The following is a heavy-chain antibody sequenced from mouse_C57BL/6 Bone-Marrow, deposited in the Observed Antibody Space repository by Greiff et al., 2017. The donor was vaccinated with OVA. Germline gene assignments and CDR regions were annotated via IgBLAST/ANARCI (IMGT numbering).Heavy chain of an antibody. Sequence: VQLQQPGAELVKPGASVKLSCKASGYTFTSYWMHWVKQRPGQGLEWIGMIHPNSGSTNYNEKFKSKATLTVDKSSSTAYMQLSSLTSEDSAVXYCAGDDGYFSWFAYWGQGTLVTVSA. J-gene: IGHJ3*01. CDR3: AGDDGYFSWFAY. CDR1: GYTFTSYW. V-gene: IGHV1-64*01. D-gene: IGHD2-3*01. CDR2: IHPNSGST.